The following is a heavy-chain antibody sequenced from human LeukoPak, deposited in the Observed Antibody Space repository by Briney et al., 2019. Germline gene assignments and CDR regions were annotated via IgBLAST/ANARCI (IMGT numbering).Heavy chain of an antibody. CDR3: VGGAPNWGFDY. CDR1: GYTFTGYY. Sequence: EASVKVSCKASGYTFTGYYMHWVRQAPGQGLEWMGWINPNSGGTNYAQKFQGWVTMTRDTSISTAYMELSRLRSDDTAVYYCVGGAPNWGFDYWGQGTLVTVSS. D-gene: IGHD7-27*01. CDR2: INPNSGGT. J-gene: IGHJ4*02. V-gene: IGHV1-2*04.